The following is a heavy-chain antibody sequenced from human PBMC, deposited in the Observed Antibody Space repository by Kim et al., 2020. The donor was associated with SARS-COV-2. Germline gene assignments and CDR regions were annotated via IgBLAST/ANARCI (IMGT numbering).Heavy chain of an antibody. CDR3: ARVEDIGVYYFDY. J-gene: IGHJ4*02. CDR2: IIPIFGTA. D-gene: IGHD2-15*01. Sequence: SVKVSCKASGGTFSSYAISWVRQAPGQGLEWMGGIIPIFGTANYAQKFQGRVTITADESTSTAYMELSSLRSEDTAVYYCARVEDIGVYYFDYWGQGTLVTVSS. V-gene: IGHV1-69*13. CDR1: GGTFSSYA.